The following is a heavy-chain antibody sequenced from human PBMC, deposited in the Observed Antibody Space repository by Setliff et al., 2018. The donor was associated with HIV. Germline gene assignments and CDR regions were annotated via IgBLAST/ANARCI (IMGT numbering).Heavy chain of an antibody. CDR1: GYTFTDYY. J-gene: IGHJ4*02. CDR2: INSASGGT. D-gene: IGHD1-26*01. V-gene: IGHV1-2*02. Sequence: ASVKVSCKASGYTFTDYYIHWVRQAPGQGLEWMGWINSASGGTNYAQNFQGRVTVTRDTSINTAYVELNSLTSVTAADTAVYYCARHRDGGTYPLDYWGQGTLVTVSS. CDR3: ARHRDGGTYPLDY.